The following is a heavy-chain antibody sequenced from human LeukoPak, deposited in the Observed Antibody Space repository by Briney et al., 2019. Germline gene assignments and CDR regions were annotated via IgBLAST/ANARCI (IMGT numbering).Heavy chain of an antibody. V-gene: IGHV3-30*04. CDR2: ISYDGSNK. D-gene: IGHD3-22*01. CDR1: GFTFSSYA. J-gene: IGHJ4*02. Sequence: GGSLRLSCAASGFTFSSYAMHWVRQAPGKGLEWVAVISYDGSNKYYAYYVKGRFTISRDNSKNTLYLQMNSLRAEDTAVCYCARALYYYDSSGYAPGYWGQGTLVTVSS. CDR3: ARALYYYDSSGYAPGY.